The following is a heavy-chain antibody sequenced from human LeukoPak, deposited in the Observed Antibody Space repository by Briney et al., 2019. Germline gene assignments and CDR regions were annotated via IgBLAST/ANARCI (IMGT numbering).Heavy chain of an antibody. J-gene: IGHJ4*02. Sequence: GGSLRLSCAASGFTFSNYWMSWVRQAPGKGLEWVANIKQDGSEGFYEDSAKGRFAISRDNDKNSLYLQMNSLRVEDTAVYYCAKDRLPSQYTGYISWGQGTLVTVSS. CDR1: GFTFSNYW. V-gene: IGHV3-7*01. CDR3: AKDRLPSQYTGYIS. CDR2: IKQDGSEG. D-gene: IGHD5-24*01.